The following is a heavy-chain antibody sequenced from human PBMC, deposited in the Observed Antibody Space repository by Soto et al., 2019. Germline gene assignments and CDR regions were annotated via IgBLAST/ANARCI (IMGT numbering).Heavy chain of an antibody. J-gene: IGHJ4*02. CDR3: VPYCSSTSCPSPYDFDY. V-gene: IGHV1-69*02. CDR1: GGTFSSYT. CDR2: IIPILGIA. Sequence: ASVKVSCKASGGTFSSYTISWVRQAPGQGLEWMGRIIPILGIANYAQKFQGRVTITADKSTSTAYMELSSLRSEDTAAYYCVPYCSSTSCPSPYDFDYWGQGTLVTVSS. D-gene: IGHD2-2*01.